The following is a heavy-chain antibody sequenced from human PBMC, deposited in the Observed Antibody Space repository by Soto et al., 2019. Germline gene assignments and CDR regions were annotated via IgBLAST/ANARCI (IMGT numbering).Heavy chain of an antibody. CDR2: VSTNGAT. Sequence: SETLSLTCTVSDDFISSYYWNWIRHPAGKGLEWIGRVSTNGATNYNPSLESRVTMSVDTSKNQFSLKLTSVTAADTAVYFCARADYEILTGSYAMDVWGQGTTVTVSS. D-gene: IGHD3-9*01. CDR1: DDFISSYY. V-gene: IGHV4-4*07. J-gene: IGHJ6*02. CDR3: ARADYEILTGSYAMDV.